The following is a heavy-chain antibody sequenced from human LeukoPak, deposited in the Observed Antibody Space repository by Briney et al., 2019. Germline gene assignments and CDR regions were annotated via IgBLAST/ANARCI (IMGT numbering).Heavy chain of an antibody. Sequence: GESLKISCKGSGYSFTSYWIGWVRQMPGKSLEWMGIIYPGDSDTRYSPSFQGQVTISADKSISTAYLQWSSLKASDTAMYYCARAGCSGGSCYYPLNYWGQGTLVTVSS. CDR1: GYSFTSYW. V-gene: IGHV5-51*01. CDR3: ARAGCSGGSCYYPLNY. CDR2: IYPGDSDT. D-gene: IGHD2-15*01. J-gene: IGHJ4*02.